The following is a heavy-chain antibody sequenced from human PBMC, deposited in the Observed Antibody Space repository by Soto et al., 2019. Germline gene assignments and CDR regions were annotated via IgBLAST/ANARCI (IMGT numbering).Heavy chain of an antibody. CDR1: GYSFTSYW. J-gene: IGHJ5*02. Sequence: HGESLKISCKGSGYSFTSYWIGWVRQMPGKGLEWMGIIYPGDSDARYSPSFQGQVTISADKSISTAYLQWSSLKASDTAMYYCATTRRHSPNWFDPWGQGTLVTVSS. V-gene: IGHV5-51*01. CDR2: IYPGDSDA. CDR3: ATTRRHSPNWFDP.